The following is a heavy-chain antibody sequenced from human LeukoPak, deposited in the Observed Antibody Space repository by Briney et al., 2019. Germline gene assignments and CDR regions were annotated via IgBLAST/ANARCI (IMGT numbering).Heavy chain of an antibody. D-gene: IGHD1-7*01. CDR1: GGSISSYY. CDR2: IYYSGST. CDR3: ARDNWNYGSSMDV. V-gene: IGHV4-59*01. J-gene: IGHJ6*02. Sequence: SETLSLTCTVSGGSISSYYWSWIRQPPGKGLEWIGYIYYSGSTTYNPSLKSRVTVSVDTSKNQFSLKLSSVTAADTAVYYCARDNWNYGSSMDVWGQGTTVTVSS.